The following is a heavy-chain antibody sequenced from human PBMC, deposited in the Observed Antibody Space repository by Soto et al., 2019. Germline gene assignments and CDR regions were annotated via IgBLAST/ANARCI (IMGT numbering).Heavy chain of an antibody. J-gene: IGHJ5*02. Sequence: SETLSLTCTVSGGSISSYYWSWIRQPPGKGLEWIGYIYYSGSTNYNPSLKSRVTISVDTSKNQFSLKLSSVTAADTAVYYCARVWVGEEYNWFEPWGQGTLVTVS. CDR1: GGSISSYY. CDR3: ARVWVGEEYNWFEP. D-gene: IGHD1-26*01. V-gene: IGHV4-59*01. CDR2: IYYSGST.